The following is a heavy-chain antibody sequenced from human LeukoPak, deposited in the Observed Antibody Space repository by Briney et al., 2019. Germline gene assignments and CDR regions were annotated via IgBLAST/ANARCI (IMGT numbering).Heavy chain of an antibody. CDR3: ARVAVSIVGATRSGYYYYMDV. CDR1: GGSFSGYY. V-gene: IGHV4-34*01. J-gene: IGHJ6*03. CDR2: INHSGST. Sequence: PSETLSLTCAVYGGSFSGYYWSWIRQPPGKGLEWIGEINHSGSTNYNPSLKSRVTISVDTSKNQFSLKLSSVTAADTAVYYCARVAVSIVGATRSGYYYYMDVWGKGTTVTVPS. D-gene: IGHD1-26*01.